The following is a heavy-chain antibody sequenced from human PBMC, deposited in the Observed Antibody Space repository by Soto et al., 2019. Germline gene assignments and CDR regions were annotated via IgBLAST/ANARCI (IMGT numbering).Heavy chain of an antibody. Sequence: QVQLVESGGGLVEPGGSLRLSCAASGFTLSDYYMSWIRQAPGKGLEWVSYISSSGSTIYYADSVKGRFTISRDNAKNSLYLQMNSLRAEDTAVYYCARDRLAGYSSPYAFAIWVQGTMVTVSS. CDR3: ARDRLAGYSSPYAFAI. CDR1: GFTLSDYY. CDR2: ISSSGSTI. V-gene: IGHV3-11*01. D-gene: IGHD6-13*01. J-gene: IGHJ3*02.